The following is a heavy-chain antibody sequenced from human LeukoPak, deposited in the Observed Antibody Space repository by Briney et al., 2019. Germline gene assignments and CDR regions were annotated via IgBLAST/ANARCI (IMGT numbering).Heavy chain of an antibody. Sequence: GVSLRLSCAASGFTFSDYYMSWIRQAPGKGLECVSYISSSSSYTNYADSVKGRYAISRDNANNSLYLHMNSLRAEDTAVYYCARPRGGAYAGAFDIWGQGTMVTVSS. V-gene: IGHV3-11*06. J-gene: IGHJ3*02. CDR1: GFTFSDYY. CDR3: ARPRGGAYAGAFDI. D-gene: IGHD1-26*01. CDR2: ISSSSSYT.